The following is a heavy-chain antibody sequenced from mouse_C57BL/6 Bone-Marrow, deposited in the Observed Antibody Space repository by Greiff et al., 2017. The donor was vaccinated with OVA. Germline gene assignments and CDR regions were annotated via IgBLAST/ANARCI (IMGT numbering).Heavy chain of an antibody. CDR1: GYTFTDYE. CDR3: ARQARYYGYDVLMDY. V-gene: IGHV1-15*01. Sequence: VQLQESGAELVRPGASVTLSCKASGYTFTDYEMHWVKQTPVHGLEWIGAIDPETGGTAYNQKFKGKAILTADKSSSTAYMELRSLTSEDSAVYYCARQARYYGYDVLMDYWGQGTSVTVSS. D-gene: IGHD2-2*01. J-gene: IGHJ4*01. CDR2: IDPETGGT.